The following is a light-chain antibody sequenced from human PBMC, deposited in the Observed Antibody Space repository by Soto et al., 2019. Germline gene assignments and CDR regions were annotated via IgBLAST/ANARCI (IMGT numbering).Light chain of an antibody. Sequence: QSVLTQPLSASGTPGQRVTISCSGSDSNIGTYSVNWYQQLPGTAPKLLLYTNDQRPSGVPDRFSGSKSGNSASLAISGLQSEDEADYFCAVWDDSLYGVLFGGGT. CDR3: AVWDDSLYGVL. CDR1: DSNIGTYS. V-gene: IGLV1-44*01. J-gene: IGLJ3*02. CDR2: TND.